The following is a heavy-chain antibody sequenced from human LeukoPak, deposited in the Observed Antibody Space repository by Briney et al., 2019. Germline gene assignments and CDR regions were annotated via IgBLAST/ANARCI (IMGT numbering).Heavy chain of an antibody. CDR2: ISSDSRYI. Sequence: GGSLRLSCAASGFTFRTYTMNWVRQAPGKRLEWVSSISSDSRYIYYADSVKGRFTISRDNAKNSLYLQMNSLRAEDTAVYYCARDFYYGSGSYLDYWGQGTLVTVSS. V-gene: IGHV3-21*01. CDR1: GFTFRTYT. D-gene: IGHD3-10*01. CDR3: ARDFYYGSGSYLDY. J-gene: IGHJ4*02.